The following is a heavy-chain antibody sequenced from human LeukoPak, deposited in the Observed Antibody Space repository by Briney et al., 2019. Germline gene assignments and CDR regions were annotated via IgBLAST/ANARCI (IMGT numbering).Heavy chain of an antibody. CDR3: ARVRLLTGYSVVKYYYYYGMDV. D-gene: IGHD3-9*01. J-gene: IGHJ6*02. V-gene: IGHV3-30*03. Sequence: GGSLRLSCAASGFTFSSYGMHWVRQAPGKGLEWVAVISYDGSNKYYADSVKGRFTISRDNAKNSLYLQMNSLRAEDTAVYYCARVRLLTGYSVVKYYYYYGMDVWGQGTTVTVSS. CDR1: GFTFSSYG. CDR2: ISYDGSNK.